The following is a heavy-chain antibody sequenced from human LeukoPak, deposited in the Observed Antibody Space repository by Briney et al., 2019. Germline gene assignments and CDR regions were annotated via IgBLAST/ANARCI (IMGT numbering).Heavy chain of an antibody. CDR3: VRDRIAVAGTFDY. D-gene: IGHD6-19*01. J-gene: IGHJ4*02. CDR1: GGTFSSYT. Sequence: SSVKVSYKASGGTFSSYTISWVRQAPGQGLEWMGRIIPILGIANYAQKFQGRVTITADKSTSTAYMELSSLRSEDTAVYYCVRDRIAVAGTFDYWGQGTLVTVSS. CDR2: IIPILGIA. V-gene: IGHV1-69*04.